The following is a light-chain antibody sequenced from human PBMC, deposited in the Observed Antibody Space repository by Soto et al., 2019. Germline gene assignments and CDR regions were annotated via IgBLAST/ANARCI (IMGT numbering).Light chain of an antibody. CDR3: QQRSNWPPIT. CDR1: QSVHNY. CDR2: GAS. Sequence: EIVLTQSPATLSLSPGDRAALSCKASQSVHNYLAWYQQKPGQAPRLLIYGASTRAAGIPARFSGSGSGTGSPPTTPSLEPEDFAVYYCQQRSNWPPITSGQGTRLEIK. V-gene: IGKV3-11*01. J-gene: IGKJ5*01.